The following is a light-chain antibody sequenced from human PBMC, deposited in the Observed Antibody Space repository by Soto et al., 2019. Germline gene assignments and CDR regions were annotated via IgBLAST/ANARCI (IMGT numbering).Light chain of an antibody. CDR2: GAS. CDR3: QQYGSSGT. J-gene: IGKJ1*01. CDR1: QTVSSNY. V-gene: IGKV3-20*01. Sequence: FLTQSPCTLALSPGERATLSCGASQTVSSNYLAWFQQQPGHAPSLLILGASSWATGIPDRFSGSGSGTDFTLTISRPDPEDFAVYYCQQYGSSGTFGQGTKVDIK.